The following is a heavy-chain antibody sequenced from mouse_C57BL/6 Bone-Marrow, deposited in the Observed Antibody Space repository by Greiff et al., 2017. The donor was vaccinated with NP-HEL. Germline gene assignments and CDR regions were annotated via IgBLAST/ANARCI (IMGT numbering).Heavy chain of an antibody. D-gene: IGHD3-2*02. CDR1: GFPITSGYY. CDR3: AGDSSGYGDFDY. Sequence: QVQLQQSGPGLVKPSQSPFLTGSIPGFPITSGYYWIGIRQSPGKPLEWMGYITHSGETFHHPSLQSPISITRETSKNQFFLQLNSVTTEDTAMYYCAGDSSGYGDFDYWGQGTTLTVSS. J-gene: IGHJ2*01. CDR2: ITHSGET. V-gene: IGHV12-3*01.